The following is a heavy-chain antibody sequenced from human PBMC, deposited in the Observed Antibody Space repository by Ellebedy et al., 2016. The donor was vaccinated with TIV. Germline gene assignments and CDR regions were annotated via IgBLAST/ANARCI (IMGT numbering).Heavy chain of an antibody. CDR1: GFTFSSYA. D-gene: IGHD3-16*01. CDR3: AKDQVGGDGRWVFDI. CDR2: ILAGGNKI. V-gene: IGHV3-23*01. Sequence: GESLKISCAASGFTFSSYAMAWVRQTPGKGLEWVSAILAGGNKIHYAESVKSRFTISRDNSKNTLFLQMNSLRAEDTAIYYCAKDQVGGDGRWVFDIWGQGTMVTVSS. J-gene: IGHJ3*02.